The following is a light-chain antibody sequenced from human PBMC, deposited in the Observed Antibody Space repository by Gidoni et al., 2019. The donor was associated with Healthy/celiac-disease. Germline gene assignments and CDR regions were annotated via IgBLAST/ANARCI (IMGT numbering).Light chain of an antibody. V-gene: IGKV3-20*01. CDR3: QQYGSAPRT. Sequence: EIVLTQYPGTLSLSPGERATLSCRASQSVSSSYLAWYQQKPGQAPRLLIYGASSRATGIPDRFSGSGSGTDFTLAISRLEPEDFAVYYCQQYGSAPRTFGQGTKVESK. J-gene: IGKJ1*01. CDR1: QSVSSSY. CDR2: GAS.